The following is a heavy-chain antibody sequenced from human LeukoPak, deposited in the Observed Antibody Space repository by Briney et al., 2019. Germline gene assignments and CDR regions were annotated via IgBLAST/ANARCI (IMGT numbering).Heavy chain of an antibody. CDR2: ISAYNDNI. D-gene: IGHD6-19*01. CDR3: VKDRPYYSGWYEANFDY. Sequence: ASVKVSFKASGYTFTSYGISWVRQAPGQGLEWMGWISAYNDNINNVQKLQGRVTMTTDTSTSTPYMELRSLRADDTAVCYFVKDRPYYSGWYEANFDYWGQGTLVTVSS. CDR1: GYTFTSYG. V-gene: IGHV1-18*01. J-gene: IGHJ4*02.